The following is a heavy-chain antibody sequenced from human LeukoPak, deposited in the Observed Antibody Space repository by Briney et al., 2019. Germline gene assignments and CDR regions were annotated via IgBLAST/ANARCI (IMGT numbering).Heavy chain of an antibody. CDR2: IYIDGGT. D-gene: IGHD2-2*01. CDR1: GFTVSSKY. CDR3: ARGHYSNRL. J-gene: IGHJ4*02. V-gene: IGHV3-66*01. Sequence: GESLKISFAASGFTVSSKYMSWVRQAPGKGLEWVSVIYIDGGTYYADSVKGRFTISRDNSKNTLLLQMNSLRAEDTAVYYCARGHYSNRLGGQGTLVTVSS.